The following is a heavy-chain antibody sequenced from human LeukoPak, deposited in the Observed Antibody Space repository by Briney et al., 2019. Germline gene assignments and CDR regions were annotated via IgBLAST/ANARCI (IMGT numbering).Heavy chain of an antibody. CDR1: DGSLSNYF. J-gene: IGHJ4*02. CDR2: IYYTGMT. V-gene: IGHV4-59*08. D-gene: IGHD2-2*01. CDR3: ARHGRMIIMSKFSTGIDQ. Sequence: SETLSLTCTVPDGSLSNYFWSWIRQPPGKGLEWIGYIYYTGMTNSNPSLKSRVTISMDTSKNQFSLNLRSVTAADTAIYYCARHGRMIIMSKFSTGIDQWGQGTLVTVSS.